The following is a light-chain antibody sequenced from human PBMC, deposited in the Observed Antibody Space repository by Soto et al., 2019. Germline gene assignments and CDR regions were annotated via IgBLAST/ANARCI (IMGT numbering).Light chain of an antibody. Sequence: QSALSQPASVSGSPGQSIAISCTGTSSDVGSYNLVSWYQQHPGKAPKLMIYDAFRRPSGVSDRFSGSRSGNTASLTISGLQSEDEADYYCCAYAGSNTYVFGTGIKLTVL. CDR2: DAF. J-gene: IGLJ1*01. CDR3: CAYAGSNTYV. V-gene: IGLV2-23*01. CDR1: SSDVGSYNL.